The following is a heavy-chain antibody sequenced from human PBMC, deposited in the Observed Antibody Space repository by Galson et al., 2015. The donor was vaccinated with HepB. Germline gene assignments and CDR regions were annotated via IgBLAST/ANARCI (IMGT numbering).Heavy chain of an antibody. V-gene: IGHV3-23*01. J-gene: IGHJ4*02. CDR3: AKPPYDNSGWIYYYGD. CDR1: GFTFSTYA. Sequence: SLRLSCAASGFTFSTYAMSWVRQAPGKGLEWISATSDGGAGTAYADSVRGRSTISRDNSKNTLYLQLNSLRVEDSAIYYCAKPPYDNSGWIYYYGDWGQGTLVTVSS. CDR2: TSDGGAGT. D-gene: IGHD3-22*01.